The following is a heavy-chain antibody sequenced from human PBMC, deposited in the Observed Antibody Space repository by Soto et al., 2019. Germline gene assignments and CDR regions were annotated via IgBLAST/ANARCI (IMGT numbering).Heavy chain of an antibody. Sequence: PGESLKISCHASGYTFTIYCIGWVLQMPGKGLEWMGIIYPGDSDTRYSQSFQGQVTISADKSITTAYVEWSSLKASDTAMYYCARHISVGSYYFDYWGQGTLVTVSS. D-gene: IGHD3-10*01. V-gene: IGHV5-51*01. J-gene: IGHJ4*02. CDR3: ARHISVGSYYFDY. CDR2: IYPGDSDT. CDR1: GYTFTIYC.